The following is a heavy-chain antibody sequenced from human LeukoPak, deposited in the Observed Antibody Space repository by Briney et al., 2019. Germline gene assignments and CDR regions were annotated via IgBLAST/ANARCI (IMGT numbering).Heavy chain of an antibody. V-gene: IGHV3-30*03. CDR1: GFTFSNYG. D-gene: IGHD5-12*01. CDR3: ARDLDGYRSGNGA. J-gene: IGHJ5*02. CDR2: ISYDGSNQ. Sequence: PGGSLRLSCAASGFTFSNYGIHWVRQAPGKGLEWVAVISYDGSNQYYADSLKGRFTISRDNAKNTLYLQMNSLRAEDTAVYYCARDLDGYRSGNGAWGQGTLVTVSS.